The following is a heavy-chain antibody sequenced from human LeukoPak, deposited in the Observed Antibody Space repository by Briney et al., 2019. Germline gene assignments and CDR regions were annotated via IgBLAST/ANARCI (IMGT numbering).Heavy chain of an antibody. Sequence: PSQTLSLTCTVSSGSITSGNKYWTWVRQPAGKGREWVGHIYSSGSTTGRTNYSPSLKSRVTISIDTPPHPLPLTLPSVTAADTAIYFCARDRSGGYVNQAFDSWGQGTLVTVSS. CDR2: IYSSGS. V-gene: IGHV4-61*09. J-gene: IGHJ4*02. CDR1: SGSITSGNKY. D-gene: IGHD5-12*01. CDR3: ARDRSGGYVNQAFDS.